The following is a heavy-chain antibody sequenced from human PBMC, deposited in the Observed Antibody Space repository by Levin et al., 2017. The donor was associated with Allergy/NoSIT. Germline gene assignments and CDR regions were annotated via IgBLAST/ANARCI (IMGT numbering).Heavy chain of an antibody. CDR3: ARYKPINYYFDY. CDR1: GGSISSGIYY. CDR2: IYYSGST. V-gene: IGHV4-31*03. Sequence: SETLSLTCTVSGGSISSGIYYWTWIRRHPGKGLEWIGYIYYSGSTYYNPSLKSRLSISVDTSKNQFSLELSSVTAADTAVYYCARYKPINYYFDYWGQGTLVTVSS. J-gene: IGHJ4*02. D-gene: IGHD1-14*01.